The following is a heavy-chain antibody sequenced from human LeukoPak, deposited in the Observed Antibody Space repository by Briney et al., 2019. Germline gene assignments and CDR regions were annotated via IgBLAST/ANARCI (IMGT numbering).Heavy chain of an antibody. CDR1: GGSISSSSYY. J-gene: IGHJ4*02. V-gene: IGHV4-39*07. CDR3: ARLSGYYSGFDY. Sequence: PSETLSLTCTVSGGSISSSSYYWGWIRQPPGKGLVWIGSIYYSGSTYYNPSLKSRVTISVDTSKNQFSLKLSSVTAADTAVYYCARLSGYYSGFDYWGQGTLVTVSS. CDR2: IYYSGST. D-gene: IGHD3-22*01.